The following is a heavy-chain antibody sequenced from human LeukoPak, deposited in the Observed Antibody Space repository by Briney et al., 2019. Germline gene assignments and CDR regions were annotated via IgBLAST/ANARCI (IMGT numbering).Heavy chain of an antibody. D-gene: IGHD2-21*02. CDR2: ISSSSSTI. Sequence: GGSLRLSCAASGFTFSSYSMNWVRQAPGKGLEWVSYISSSSSTIYYADSVKGRFTISRDNAKNTLHLQMNTLRAEDTAVYYCARTATDAFDIWGQGTMVTVSS. CDR1: GFTFSSYS. J-gene: IGHJ3*02. V-gene: IGHV3-48*04. CDR3: ARTATDAFDI.